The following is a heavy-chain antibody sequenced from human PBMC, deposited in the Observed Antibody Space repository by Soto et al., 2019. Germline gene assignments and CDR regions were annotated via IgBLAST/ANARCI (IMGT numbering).Heavy chain of an antibody. CDR2: IYYSGST. J-gene: IGHJ1*01. D-gene: IGHD2-2*01. V-gene: IGHV4-59*08. CDR3: ARYGGYCSSTSCYFAEYFQH. CDR1: GGSISSYY. Sequence: SETLSLTWTVSGGSISSYYWSWIRQPPGKGLEWIGHIYYSGSTNYNTSLKSRVTISVDTSKNQFSLKLSSVTAADTAVYYCARYGGYCSSTSCYFAEYFQHWGQGTLVTVS.